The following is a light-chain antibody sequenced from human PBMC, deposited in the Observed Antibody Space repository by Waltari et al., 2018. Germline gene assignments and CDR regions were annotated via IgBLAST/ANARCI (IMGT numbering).Light chain of an antibody. CDR3: QQYNIWPYT. J-gene: IGKJ2*01. V-gene: IGKV1-5*03. CDR1: QSISNW. CDR2: KSF. Sequence: DIQMTQSPSTLSASLGDRVTITCRASQSISNWLAWYQQKPGKAPKVLIYKSFTLQSGVPSRFSGSGSETEFILTISSLQPDDFATYFCQQYNIWPYTFGQGTTLEI.